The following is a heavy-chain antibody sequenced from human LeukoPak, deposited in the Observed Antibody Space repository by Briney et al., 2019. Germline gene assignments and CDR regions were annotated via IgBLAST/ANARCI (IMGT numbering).Heavy chain of an antibody. V-gene: IGHV3-53*01. CDR2: LYSGGTT. J-gene: IGHJ4*02. D-gene: IGHD6-19*01. CDR3: ARDPPGIRVPGV. Sequence: GGSLRLSCAASGITVSSNYMTWVRQAPGKGLEWVSVLYSGGTTYYADSVKGRFTISRDNSKNTLCLQMDSLRVEDTAVYYCARDPPGIRVPGVWGQGTLVTVSS. CDR1: GITVSSNY.